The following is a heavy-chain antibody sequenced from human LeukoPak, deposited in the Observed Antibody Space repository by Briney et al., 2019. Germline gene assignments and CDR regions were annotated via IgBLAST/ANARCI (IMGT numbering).Heavy chain of an antibody. CDR3: ASPHDYGDYVFYYMDV. CDR2: INTNTGNP. CDR1: GYTFTSYA. V-gene: IGHV7-4-1*02. J-gene: IGHJ6*03. Sequence: ASVKVSCKASGYTFTSYAMNWVRQAPGQGLEWMGWINTNTGNPTYAQGFTGRFVFSLDTSVSTAYLQISSLKAEDTAVYYCASPHDYGDYVFYYMDVWGKGTTVTVSS. D-gene: IGHD4-17*01.